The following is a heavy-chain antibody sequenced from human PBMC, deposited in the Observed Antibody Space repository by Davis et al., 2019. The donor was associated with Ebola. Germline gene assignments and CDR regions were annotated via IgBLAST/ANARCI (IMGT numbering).Heavy chain of an antibody. CDR3: ARDRYSSGLRYFDY. D-gene: IGHD6-19*01. Sequence: PGGSLRLSCAASGFTVSSNYMSWVRQAPGKGLEWVSLIYSGGNTYYADSVKGRFTISRDNSKNTLYLQMNSLRAEDTAVYYCARDRYSSGLRYFDYWGQGTLVTVSS. CDR2: IYSGGNT. J-gene: IGHJ4*02. V-gene: IGHV3-53*01. CDR1: GFTVSSNY.